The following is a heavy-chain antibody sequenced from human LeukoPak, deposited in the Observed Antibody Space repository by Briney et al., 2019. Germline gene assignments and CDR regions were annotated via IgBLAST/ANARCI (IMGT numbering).Heavy chain of an antibody. V-gene: IGHV3-9*01. D-gene: IGHD3-10*01. CDR2: ISWNSGSI. Sequence: GGSLRPSCAASGFTFSSYAMSWVRQAPGKGLEWVSGISWNSGSIGYADSVKGRFTISRDNAKNSLYLQMNSLRAEDTALYYCAKDMSYGSGSYPFDYWGQGTLVTVSS. CDR1: GFTFSSYA. CDR3: AKDMSYGSGSYPFDY. J-gene: IGHJ4*02.